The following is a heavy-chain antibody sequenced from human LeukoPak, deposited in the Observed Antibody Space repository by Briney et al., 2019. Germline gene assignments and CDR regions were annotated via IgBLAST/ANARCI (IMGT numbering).Heavy chain of an antibody. CDR2: ISISSNYI. CDR3: ARSGNWGLSYFDY. J-gene: IGHJ4*02. CDR1: GFTFSRYS. D-gene: IGHD7-27*01. V-gene: IGHV3-21*01. Sequence: GGSLRLSCAASGFTFSRYSMNWVRQAPGKGLEWVSSISISSNYIYYTDSVKGRFTISRDNAKNSLYLQMNSLRAEDTAVYYCARSGNWGLSYFDYWGQGTLVTFSS.